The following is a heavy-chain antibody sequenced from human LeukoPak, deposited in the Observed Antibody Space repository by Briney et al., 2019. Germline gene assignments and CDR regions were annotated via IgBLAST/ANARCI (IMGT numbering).Heavy chain of an antibody. CDR1: GFTFSSYA. Sequence: GGSLRLSCAASGFTFSSYAMSWVRQAPGKGLEWVSAISGSGGSTYYADSVKGRFTTSRDNSKNTLYLQMNSLRAEDTAVYYCAKSRWDTAMASLGYWGQGTLVTVSS. CDR3: AKSRWDTAMASLGY. CDR2: ISGSGGST. V-gene: IGHV3-23*01. D-gene: IGHD5-18*01. J-gene: IGHJ4*02.